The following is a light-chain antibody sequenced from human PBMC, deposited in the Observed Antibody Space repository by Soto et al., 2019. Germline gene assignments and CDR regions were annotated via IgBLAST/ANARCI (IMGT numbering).Light chain of an antibody. CDR3: QQYNSYWT. CDR2: KAS. J-gene: IGKJ1*01. V-gene: IGKV1-5*03. CDR1: QSIGSW. Sequence: DIQMTQFPSTLSASVGDRVTITCRASQSIGSWLAWYQQKPGKAPKLLIYKASSLESGVPSRFSGSGSGTEFTLTISSLQPDDFATYYCQQYNSYWTFGQGTKVEIK.